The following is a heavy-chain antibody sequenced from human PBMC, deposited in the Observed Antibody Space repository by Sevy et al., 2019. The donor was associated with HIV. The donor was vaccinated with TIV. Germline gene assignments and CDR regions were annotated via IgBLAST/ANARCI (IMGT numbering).Heavy chain of an antibody. Sequence: GGSLRLCCAASGFTFSKYSMSRVRQPPGKGVEWVSTLSFGCGEINYADSVKGRFTISRDNSKSSVYLQMNNLRPEDTAVYYCAREGCTKPHDYWGQGTLVTVSS. CDR2: LSFGCGEI. D-gene: IGHD2-8*01. V-gene: IGHV3-23*01. CDR1: GFTFSKYS. J-gene: IGHJ4*02. CDR3: AREGCTKPHDY.